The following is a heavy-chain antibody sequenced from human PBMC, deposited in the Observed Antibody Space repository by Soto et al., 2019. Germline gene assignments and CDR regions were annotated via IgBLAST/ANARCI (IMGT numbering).Heavy chain of an antibody. V-gene: IGHV4-59*01. J-gene: IGHJ1*01. Sequence: PSETLSLTCTVSGGSISSYYWSWIRQPPGKGLEWIGYIYYSGSTNYNPSLKSRVTISVDTSKNQFSLKLSSVTAADTAVYYCAGASTIAARPYFQHWGQGTLVTVSS. CDR1: GGSISSYY. CDR3: AGASTIAARPYFQH. CDR2: IYYSGST. D-gene: IGHD6-6*01.